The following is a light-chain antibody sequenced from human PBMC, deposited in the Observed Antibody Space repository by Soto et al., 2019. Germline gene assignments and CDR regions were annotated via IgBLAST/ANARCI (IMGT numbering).Light chain of an antibody. V-gene: IGLV2-11*01. J-gene: IGLJ1*01. CDR1: SSDVGGYYY. CDR3: CSYAGTYTDV. Sequence: QSALTQPRSVSGSPGQSVTISCTGTSSDVGGYYYVSWYQQHPGKAPKLMIYDVSKRPSGVPDRFSGSKSGNTASLTISGLQAEDESDYYCCSYAGTYTDVFGTGTKLTVL. CDR2: DVS.